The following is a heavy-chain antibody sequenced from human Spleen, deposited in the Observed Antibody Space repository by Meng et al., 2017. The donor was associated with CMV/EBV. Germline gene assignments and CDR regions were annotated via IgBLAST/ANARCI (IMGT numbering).Heavy chain of an antibody. D-gene: IGHD3-16*01. CDR3: ARLRDAAVWQHHVDHDDL. CDR1: GDTFRTHT. V-gene: IGHV1-69*02. CDR2: IIPALGIT. J-gene: IGHJ5*02. Sequence: SVKVSCKASGDTFRTHTLSWVRQAPGQGLEWMGMIIPALGITNYAPKFQGRVTFTANKSSSTAYMQLRSLSSEDTAVFYCARLRDAAVWQHHVDHDDLWGQGALVTVSS.